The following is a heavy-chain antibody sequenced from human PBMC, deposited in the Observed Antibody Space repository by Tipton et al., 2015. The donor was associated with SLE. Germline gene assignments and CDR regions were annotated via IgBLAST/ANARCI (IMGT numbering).Heavy chain of an antibody. D-gene: IGHD2-21*01. Sequence: QLVQSGAEVKKPGESLKISCKGSGYSFTSYWIGWVRQMPGKGLEWMGIIYPGDSDTKYSPSFQGQVTISADKSISTAYLQWSSLKASDTAIFYCARRQQLPHDSFDIWGQGTLVTVSS. V-gene: IGHV5-51*03. J-gene: IGHJ3*02. CDR1: GYSFTSYW. CDR3: ARRQQLPHDSFDI. CDR2: IYPGDSDT.